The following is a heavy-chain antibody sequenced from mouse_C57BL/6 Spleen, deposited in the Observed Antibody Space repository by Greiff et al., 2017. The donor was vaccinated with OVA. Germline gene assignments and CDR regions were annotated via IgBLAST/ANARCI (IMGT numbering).Heavy chain of an antibody. V-gene: IGHV1-72*01. D-gene: IGHD2-4*01. CDR2: IDPNSGGT. J-gene: IGHJ4*01. Sequence: VQLQQPGAELVKPGASVKLSCKASGYTFTSSWMHWVKQRPGRGLEWIGRIDPNSGGTKYNEKFKSKATLTVDKPSSTAYMQLSSLTSEDSAVYYCAREGPYDYDVDYYAMDYWGQGPSVTVSS. CDR3: AREGPYDYDVDYYAMDY. CDR1: GYTFTSSW.